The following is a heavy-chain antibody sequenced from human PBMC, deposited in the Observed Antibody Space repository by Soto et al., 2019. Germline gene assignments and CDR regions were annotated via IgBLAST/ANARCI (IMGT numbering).Heavy chain of an antibody. CDR3: ARDHGHDSDYYYGMDV. V-gene: IGHV4-59*01. CDR2: IYYSGST. Sequence: SETLSLTCTVSGGSLNTYYWSWIRQPPGKGLQWIGYIYYSGSTKYNPSLKSRITMSVDMSKNQFSLKLSSVTAADTAVYYCARDHGHDSDYYYGMDVWGQGTTVTAP. CDR1: GGSLNTYY. J-gene: IGHJ6*02. D-gene: IGHD3-3*01.